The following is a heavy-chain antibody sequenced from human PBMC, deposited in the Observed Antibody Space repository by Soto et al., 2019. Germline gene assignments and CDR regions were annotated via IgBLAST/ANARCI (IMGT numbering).Heavy chain of an antibody. CDR2: ISYSGNT. CDR1: GGSINTYY. CDR3: ASAHYIAAAANGWFDP. Sequence: TLSLTCNVSGGSINTYYWSWIRQPPGKGLEWIGYISYSGNTNSNPSLKSRVTIAVDTSKNQFSLKLSSVTAADTAVYYCASAHYIAAAANGWFDPWGQGTLVTVSS. J-gene: IGHJ5*02. V-gene: IGHV4-59*08. D-gene: IGHD6-13*01.